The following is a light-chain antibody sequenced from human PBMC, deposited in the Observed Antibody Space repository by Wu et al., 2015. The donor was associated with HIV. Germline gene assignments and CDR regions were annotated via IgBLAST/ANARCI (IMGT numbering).Light chain of an antibody. CDR1: GHKPL. J-gene: IGKJ1*01. V-gene: IGKV1-27*01. Sequence: DIQMTPVSILPVCICWRQSHLYLPGESGHKPLFSLVSAETRKVPKLVIFDASRLESGVPPRFSGSGSGTDFTLTISSLQPEDFATYFCQHYTADPWTFGPGTRVEIK. CDR3: QHYTADPWT. CDR2: DAS.